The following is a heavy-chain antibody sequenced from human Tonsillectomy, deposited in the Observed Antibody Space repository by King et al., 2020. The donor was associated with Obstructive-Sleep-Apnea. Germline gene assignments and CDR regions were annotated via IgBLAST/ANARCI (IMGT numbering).Heavy chain of an antibody. CDR3: EKYRGGHNRRYAFDI. Sequence: VQLVESGGVVVQPGGSLRLSCAASGFIFDEYGMHWVRQPPGKGPEWVSLITWDGVSTYYADSVKGRITISRDNSKNSLYLQMNSLRADDTALYYCEKYRGGHNRRYAFDIWGQGTMVTVPS. J-gene: IGHJ3*02. CDR1: GFIFDEYG. D-gene: IGHD3-10*01. CDR2: ITWDGVST. V-gene: IGHV3-43D*04.